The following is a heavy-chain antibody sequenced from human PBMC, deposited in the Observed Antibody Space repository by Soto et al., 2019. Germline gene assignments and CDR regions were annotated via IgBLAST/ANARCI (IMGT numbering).Heavy chain of an antibody. Sequence: SSEALSLTWTVSGGSISSTSYYWGWIRQPPGKGLELIGSIYYRGSTYYTPSLKSRVTISVDTSKNQFSLKLSSLTAADTAVYNWARHKGRDSSPPGDWSDPSGRGTLVTVS. CDR3: ARHKGRDSSPPGDWSDP. J-gene: IGHJ5*02. V-gene: IGHV4-39*01. CDR2: IYYRGST. CDR1: GGSISSTSYY. D-gene: IGHD6-13*01.